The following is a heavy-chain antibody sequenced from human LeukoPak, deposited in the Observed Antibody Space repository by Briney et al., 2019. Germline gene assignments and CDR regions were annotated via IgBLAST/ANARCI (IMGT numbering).Heavy chain of an antibody. D-gene: IGHD3-10*01. Sequence: PGRSLRLSCAASGFTFDDYAMHWVRQAPGKGLEWVSSISSSSSYIYYADSVKGRFTISRDNAKNSLYLQMNSLRAEDTAVYYCARVGGSGSYAFDIWGQGTMVTVSS. CDR2: ISSSSSYI. CDR3: ARVGGSGSYAFDI. V-gene: IGHV3-21*01. CDR1: GFTFDDYA. J-gene: IGHJ3*02.